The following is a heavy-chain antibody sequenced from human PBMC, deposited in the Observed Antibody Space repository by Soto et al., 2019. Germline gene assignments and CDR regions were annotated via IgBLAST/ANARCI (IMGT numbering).Heavy chain of an antibody. V-gene: IGHV1-18*01. J-gene: IGHJ4*02. CDR3: ARYFLGYSSGCHQPFDY. Sequence: ASVKVSCKASGYTFTSYGISWGRQAPGQGLEWMGWISAYNGNTNYAQKLQGRVTMTTDTSTSTAYMELRSLRSDDTAVYYCARYFLGYSSGCHQPFDYWAQGTLVPVSS. CDR2: ISAYNGNT. CDR1: GYTFTSYG. D-gene: IGHD6-19*01.